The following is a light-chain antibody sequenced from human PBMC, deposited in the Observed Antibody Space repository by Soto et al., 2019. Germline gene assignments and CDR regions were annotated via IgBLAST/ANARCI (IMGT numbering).Light chain of an antibody. CDR1: QSVPRTY. J-gene: IGKJ1*01. V-gene: IGKV3-20*01. Sequence: DIVLTQSPGSLSLSPGERATLACRASQSVPRTYLAWYQQKPGQTPGLLIYDASNRATGIPDRFSGSGSGTDFTLTISRLEPEDFAVYYCQQYGSSGTFGQGTKVDIK. CDR3: QQYGSSGT. CDR2: DAS.